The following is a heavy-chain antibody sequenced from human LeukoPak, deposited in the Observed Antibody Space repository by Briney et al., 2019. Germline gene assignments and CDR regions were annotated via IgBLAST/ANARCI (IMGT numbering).Heavy chain of an antibody. CDR1: GGSISSGGYY. Sequence: SETLSLTCTVSGGSISSGGYYWSWIRQPPGKGLEWIGYIYHSGSTYYNPSLKSRVTISVDRSKNQFSLKLSSVTAADTAVYYCARSYASDFWSGYDNWFDPWGQGTLVTVSS. V-gene: IGHV4-30-2*01. CDR3: ARSYASDFWSGYDNWFDP. CDR2: IYHSGST. D-gene: IGHD3-3*01. J-gene: IGHJ5*02.